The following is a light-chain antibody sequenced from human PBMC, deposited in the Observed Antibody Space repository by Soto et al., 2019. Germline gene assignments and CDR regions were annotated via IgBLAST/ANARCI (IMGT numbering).Light chain of an antibody. CDR2: DNN. J-gene: IGLJ2*01. V-gene: IGLV1-40*01. CDR3: QSFDTSLSGFVV. CDR1: SSNIGAGYD. Sequence: QSVLTQPPSMYGAPGQRVTISCTGSSSNIGAGYDVHWYQQHPGTAPKLLIFDNNNRPSGVPDRFSGSKSDTSASLAITGLQAEDEADYYCQSFDTSLSGFVVFGGGTKL.